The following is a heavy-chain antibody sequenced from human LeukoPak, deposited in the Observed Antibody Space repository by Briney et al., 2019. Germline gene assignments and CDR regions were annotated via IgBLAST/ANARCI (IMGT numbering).Heavy chain of an antibody. CDR1: GDSISTYY. Sequence: SETLSLTCTVSGDSISTYYWSWVRQPPGKGLEWIGYVYYSGSTEYNPSLKSRVTISVDTSKIQFSLKLNSMTAADTAVYYCARGRDFWSGYSFDYWGQGALVTVSS. CDR3: ARGRDFWSGYSFDY. CDR2: VYYSGST. J-gene: IGHJ4*02. V-gene: IGHV4-59*01. D-gene: IGHD3-3*01.